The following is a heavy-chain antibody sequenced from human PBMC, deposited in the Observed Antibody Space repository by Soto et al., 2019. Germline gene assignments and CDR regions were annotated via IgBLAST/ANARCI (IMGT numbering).Heavy chain of an antibody. CDR1: GFTFSSYA. V-gene: IGHV3-30-3*01. CDR2: ISYDGSNK. Sequence: QVQLVESGGGVVQPGRSLRLSCAASGFTFSSYAMHWVRQAPGKGLEWVAVISYDGSNKYNADSVKGRFTISRDNSKNTLYLQMNSRRAEDTAVYYCARFTVTTGDYGMDVWGQGTTVTVSS. CDR3: ARFTVTTGDYGMDV. J-gene: IGHJ6*02. D-gene: IGHD4-4*01.